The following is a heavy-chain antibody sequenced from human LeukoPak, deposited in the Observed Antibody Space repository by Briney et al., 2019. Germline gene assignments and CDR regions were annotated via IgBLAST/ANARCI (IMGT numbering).Heavy chain of an antibody. V-gene: IGHV4-59*11. CDR3: GRGGHYFDP. D-gene: IGHD1-26*01. CDR1: GGSISGHY. J-gene: IGHJ5*02. CDR2: ISDSGST. Sequence: PSETLSHTCVVSGGSISGHYWSWIRQPPGEGLEWIGFISDSGSTTYNPSLESRVTILVDTSKNQFSLKLRSVTAADTAVYFCGRGGHYFDPWGQGTLVIVSS.